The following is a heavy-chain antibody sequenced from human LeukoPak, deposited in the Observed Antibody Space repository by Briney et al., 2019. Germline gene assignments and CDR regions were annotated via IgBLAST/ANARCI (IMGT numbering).Heavy chain of an antibody. Sequence: ASVKVSCKTSGYTFTDFGINWVRQAPGQGLEWMGWINPNSGGTNYAQKFQGRVTMTRDTSISTAYMELSRLRSDDTAVYYCARDHEPMGAYYYYMDVWGKGTTVTISS. CDR3: ARDHEPMGAYYYYMDV. CDR1: GYTFTDFG. D-gene: IGHD3-10*01. J-gene: IGHJ6*03. V-gene: IGHV1-2*02. CDR2: INPNSGGT.